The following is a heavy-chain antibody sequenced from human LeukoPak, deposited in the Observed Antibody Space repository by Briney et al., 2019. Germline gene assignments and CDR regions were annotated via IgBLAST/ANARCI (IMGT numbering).Heavy chain of an antibody. Sequence: PSETLSLTCAVYGGSFSGYYWNWIRQPPGKGLEWIGYIYYSGSSNYNPSLKSRVTISVDTSKNQFSLKLSSVTAADTAVYYCAGATYYYDSSGYLNWFDPWGQGTLVTVSS. CDR1: GGSFSGYY. J-gene: IGHJ5*02. CDR2: IYYSGSS. V-gene: IGHV4-59*01. CDR3: AGATYYYDSSGYLNWFDP. D-gene: IGHD3-22*01.